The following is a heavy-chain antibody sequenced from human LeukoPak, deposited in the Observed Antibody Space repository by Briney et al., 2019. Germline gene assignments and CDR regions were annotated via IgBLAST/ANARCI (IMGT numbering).Heavy chain of an antibody. J-gene: IGHJ4*02. D-gene: IGHD3-22*01. Sequence: SQTLSLTCTVSGGSISSGGYYWSWIRQHPGKGLEWIGYIYYSGSTYYNPSLKSRVTISVDTSKNQFSLKLSSVTAADTAVYYCARSFYYYDSSGYWTDFRYFDYWGQGTLVTVSS. CDR1: GGSISSGGYY. V-gene: IGHV4-31*03. CDR3: ARSFYYYDSSGYWTDFRYFDY. CDR2: IYYSGST.